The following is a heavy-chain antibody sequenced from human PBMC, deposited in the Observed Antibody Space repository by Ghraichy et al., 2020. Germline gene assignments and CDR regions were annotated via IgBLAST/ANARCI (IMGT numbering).Heavy chain of an antibody. V-gene: IGHV1-69*10. J-gene: IGHJ4*02. CDR3: ARDGPVYGDHPGGPLDS. D-gene: IGHD4-17*01. CDR1: GGTFNNYA. Sequence: SVKVSCKASGGTFNNYAISWVRQAPGQGLEWMGGIMPIPDTTNYAQRFQGRVTITADTSTSTAYMELSDLRSEDTAVYYCARDGPVYGDHPGGPLDSWGQGSQVTVSS. CDR2: IMPIPDTT.